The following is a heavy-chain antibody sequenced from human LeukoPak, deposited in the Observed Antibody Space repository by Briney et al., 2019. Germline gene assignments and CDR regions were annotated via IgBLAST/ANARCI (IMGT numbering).Heavy chain of an antibody. CDR3: ARADYYTSGTYRYYFDY. CDR2: IYSGGST. D-gene: IGHD3-10*01. J-gene: IGHJ4*02. Sequence: GGSLRLSCAASGFTVSSNYMSWVRQAPGKGLEWVSVIYSGGSTYYANSVKGRFTISRDSSKNTLYLQMNSLRAEDTAVYYCARADYYTSGTYRYYFDYWGQGTLVTVSS. V-gene: IGHV3-53*01. CDR1: GFTVSSNY.